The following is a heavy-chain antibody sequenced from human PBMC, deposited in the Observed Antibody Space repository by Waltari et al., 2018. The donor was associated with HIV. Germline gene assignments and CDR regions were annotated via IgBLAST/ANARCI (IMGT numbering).Heavy chain of an antibody. J-gene: IGHJ4*02. CDR1: GFTFSAYD. Sequence: QVQLVESGGGVVQPGRPLSLSWAASGFTFSAYDVHWVHQAPGKGLEWVAIIWDDGSNKTYADSVKGRVTISRDKSKNTLNLQMNSLRVEDTAVYYCARGRTYLDCWGQGTLVTVSS. V-gene: IGHV3-33*01. CDR2: IWDDGSNK. CDR3: ARGRTYLDC.